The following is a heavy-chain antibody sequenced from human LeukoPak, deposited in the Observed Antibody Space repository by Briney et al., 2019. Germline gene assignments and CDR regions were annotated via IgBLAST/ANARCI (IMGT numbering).Heavy chain of an antibody. CDR3: AREVGSSRAFDI. CDR1: GFTFSSYE. V-gene: IGHV3-48*03. D-gene: IGHD2-15*01. J-gene: IGHJ3*02. Sequence: PGGSLRLSCAASGFTFSSYEMNWVRQAPGQGLQRVSFFDRGRDGKGHADSVKGRFTISRDTDKNSLSLLMSSLTGEDTAVYYCAREVGSSRAFDIWGQGTMVTVSS. CDR2: FDRGRDGK.